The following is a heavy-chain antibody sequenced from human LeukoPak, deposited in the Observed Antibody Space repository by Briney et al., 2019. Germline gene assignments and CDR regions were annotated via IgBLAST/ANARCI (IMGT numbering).Heavy chain of an antibody. CDR3: ARHGVTTTYYYYGMDV. CDR2: IYYSGST. Sequence: SETLSLTCTVSGGSISSYYWSWIRQPPGKGLEWIGYIYYSGSTNYNPSPKSRVTISVDTSKNQFSLKLSPVTAATTAVYYCARHGVTTTYYYYGMDVWGQGTTVTVSS. V-gene: IGHV4-59*08. D-gene: IGHD4-4*01. CDR1: GGSISSYY. J-gene: IGHJ6*02.